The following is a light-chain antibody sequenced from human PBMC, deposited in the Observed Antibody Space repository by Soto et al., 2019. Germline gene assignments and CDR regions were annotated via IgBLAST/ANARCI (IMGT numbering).Light chain of an antibody. CDR1: QTIENF. Sequence: DIQMTQSLSSLSASVGDRVTITCRARQTIENFLNWYQQKPGKAPKLLISAASSLRSGVPSRFSGSGSGTDFSLAISSLQPEDVATYHCQQCYTAPTFGQGTKVEIK. CDR2: AAS. V-gene: IGKV1-39*01. J-gene: IGKJ1*01. CDR3: QQCYTAPT.